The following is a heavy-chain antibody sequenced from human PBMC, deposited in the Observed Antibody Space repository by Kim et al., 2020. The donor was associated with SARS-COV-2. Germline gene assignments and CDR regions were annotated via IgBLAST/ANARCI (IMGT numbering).Heavy chain of an antibody. D-gene: IGHD5-18*01. CDR3: AKDKQPHAY. Sequence: GGSLRLSCVVSGFTFSSHGMTWVRQAPGKGLEWVSAISLSADDTYTADSVKGRFTISRDNSKNTVYLQMNSLRAEDTAVYYCAKDKQPHAYWGQGTLVTVSS. V-gene: IGHV3-23*01. J-gene: IGHJ4*02. CDR2: ISLSADDT. CDR1: GFTFSSHG.